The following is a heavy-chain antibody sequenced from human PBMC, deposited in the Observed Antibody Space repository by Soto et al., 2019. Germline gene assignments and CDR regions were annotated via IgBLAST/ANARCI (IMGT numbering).Heavy chain of an antibody. V-gene: IGHV3-21*01. CDR2: ISSSSSYI. D-gene: IGHD3-3*01. CDR3: ARDIAYDLWSGYYPEPYYYYYMDV. J-gene: IGHJ6*03. Sequence: GESLKISCAASGFTFSSYSMNWVRQAPGKGLEWVSSISSSSSYIYYADSVKGRFTISRDNAKNSLYLQMNSLRAEDTAVYYCARDIAYDLWSGYYPEPYYYYYMDVWGKGTTVTVSS. CDR1: GFTFSSYS.